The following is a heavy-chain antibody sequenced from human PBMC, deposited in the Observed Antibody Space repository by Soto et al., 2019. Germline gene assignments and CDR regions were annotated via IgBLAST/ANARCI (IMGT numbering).Heavy chain of an antibody. Sequence: SETLSLTCTVSGDSMSSYYWTWIRQPPGKGLECIGYIYYSGTTNYNPSLKGRVTISVDTSKNQLSLKLSSVTAADTAVYYCARAPRRGYSGYSTPAAFDIWGQGTTVTVSS. D-gene: IGHD5-12*01. J-gene: IGHJ3*02. CDR3: ARAPRRGYSGYSTPAAFDI. CDR2: IYYSGTT. CDR1: GDSMSSYY. V-gene: IGHV4-59*01.